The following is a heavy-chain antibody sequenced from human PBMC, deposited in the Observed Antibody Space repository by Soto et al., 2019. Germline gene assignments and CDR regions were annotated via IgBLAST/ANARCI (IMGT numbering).Heavy chain of an antibody. J-gene: IGHJ4*02. CDR2: MFSGGGT. D-gene: IGHD4-4*01. CDR3: ARVTTTLVDHFDY. Sequence: LRLSCAASGFSVSGSYIYWVRQAPWKGLEWVSVMFSGGGTDYADSVKGRFTISSDKSKNTLYLQMNSLRVEDTAVYYCARVTTTLVDHFDYWGQGTLVTVS. V-gene: IGHV3-53*01. CDR1: GFSVSGSY.